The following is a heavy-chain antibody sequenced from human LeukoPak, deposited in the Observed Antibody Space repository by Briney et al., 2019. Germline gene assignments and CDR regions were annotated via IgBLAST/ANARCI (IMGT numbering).Heavy chain of an antibody. Sequence: GGSLRLSCAASGFTFSSHWMHWVRQAPEKGLVGVSHINADGSATYYGACVKGRFTISRDNARNTLYLQMHSLTAEDTGVYYCVRGALRDCSYTSCTRGNWFDPWGQGTLVTVSS. CDR1: GFTFSSHW. CDR3: VRGALRDCSYTSCTRGNWFDP. J-gene: IGHJ5*02. D-gene: IGHD2-2*01. V-gene: IGHV3-74*01. CDR2: INADGSAT.